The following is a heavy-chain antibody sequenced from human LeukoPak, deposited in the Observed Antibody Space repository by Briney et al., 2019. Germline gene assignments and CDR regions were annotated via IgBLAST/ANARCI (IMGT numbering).Heavy chain of an antibody. J-gene: IGHJ5*02. Sequence: PSETLSLTCTVSGGSVSSGSYYWRWIRQPPGKGLEWIGYIYYSGSTNYNPSLKSRVTISVDTSKNQFSLKLSSVTAADTAVYYCARDRQQLGPDYYNWFDPWGQGTLVTVSS. D-gene: IGHD6-13*01. CDR1: GGSVSSGSYY. CDR3: ARDRQQLGPDYYNWFDP. V-gene: IGHV4-61*01. CDR2: IYYSGST.